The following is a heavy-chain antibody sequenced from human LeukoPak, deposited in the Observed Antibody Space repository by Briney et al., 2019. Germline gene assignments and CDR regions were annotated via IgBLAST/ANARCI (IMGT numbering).Heavy chain of an antibody. CDR3: ARDATPHYGGNFDDAFDI. J-gene: IGHJ3*02. V-gene: IGHV4-59*01. Sequence: PSETLSLTCTVSGGSISSYYWSWIRQPPGKGLEWIGYIYYSGNTNYNPSLKSRVTISVDTSKNQFSLKLSSVTAADTAVYYCARDATPHYGGNFDDAFDIWGQGTMVTVSS. CDR1: GGSISSYY. CDR2: IYYSGNT. D-gene: IGHD4-23*01.